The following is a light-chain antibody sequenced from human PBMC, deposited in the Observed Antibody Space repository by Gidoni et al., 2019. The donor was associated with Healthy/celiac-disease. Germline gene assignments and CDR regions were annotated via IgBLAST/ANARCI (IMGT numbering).Light chain of an antibody. CDR3: QSYDSSLSGPVV. V-gene: IGLV1-40*01. CDR1: SSNIGAGYD. CDR2: GNS. J-gene: IGLJ2*01. Sequence: QSVLTQPPSVSGAPGQRVPISCTGSSSNIGAGYDVHWYQQLPGTAPKLHIYGNSKRPSGVPDRFSGSKSGTSASLAISGLQAEDEADYYCQSYDSSLSGPVVFGGGTKLTVL.